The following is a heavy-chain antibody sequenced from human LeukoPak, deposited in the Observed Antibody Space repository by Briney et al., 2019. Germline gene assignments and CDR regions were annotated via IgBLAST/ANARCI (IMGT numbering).Heavy chain of an antibody. D-gene: IGHD3-22*01. J-gene: IGHJ4*02. CDR2: IYPGDSDT. CDR3: ARLAQYYYDSSGYSGYFDY. Sequence: GESLKISRKGSGYSFTSYWIGWVRQMPGKGLEWMGIIYPGDSDTRYSLSFQGQVTISADKSISTAYLQWSSLKASDTAMYYCARLAQYYYDSSGYSGYFDYWGQGTLVTVSS. CDR1: GYSFTSYW. V-gene: IGHV5-51*01.